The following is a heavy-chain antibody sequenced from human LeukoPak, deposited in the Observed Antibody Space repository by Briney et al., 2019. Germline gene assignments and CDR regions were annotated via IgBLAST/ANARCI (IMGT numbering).Heavy chain of an antibody. V-gene: IGHV3-23*01. CDR3: AHGTVYQLDY. CDR2: IGSSGGTT. J-gene: IGHJ4*02. CDR1: GFTFSNYA. D-gene: IGHD2-2*01. Sequence: GGSLRLSCAASGFTFSNYAMSWVRQAPGKGLEWVSDIGSSGGTTHSADSVKGRFTISRDNSKNTLYLQMNSLRAEDTAVYYCAHGTVYQLDYWGQGTLVTVSS.